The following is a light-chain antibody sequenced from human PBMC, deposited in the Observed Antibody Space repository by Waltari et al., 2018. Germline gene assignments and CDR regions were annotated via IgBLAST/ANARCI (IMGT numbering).Light chain of an antibody. CDR3: QQRSDCPPWT. CDR2: YAS. CDR1: QSISSD. J-gene: IGKJ1*01. Sequence: EIVLTQSPATVSLSPGERATLSCRASQSISSDLAWYQQKPGQAPRLLISYASNRATGIPARFSGSGSGTDFTLTISSLELEDFAVYYCQQRSDCPPWTFGQGTKVEIK. V-gene: IGKV3-11*01.